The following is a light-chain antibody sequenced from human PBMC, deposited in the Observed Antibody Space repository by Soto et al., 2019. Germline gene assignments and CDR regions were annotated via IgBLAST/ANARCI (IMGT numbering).Light chain of an antibody. CDR1: QSVSSN. Sequence: EIVMTQSQATLSVSPGERATLSCRASQSVSSNLAWYQQKPGQPPRLLIYGASTRATGIPARFSGSGSGTEFTLTIDSLQSEDFAVYYCQQYDYWPPYTFGQGTKLEIK. CDR2: GAS. J-gene: IGKJ2*01. CDR3: QQYDYWPPYT. V-gene: IGKV3-15*01.